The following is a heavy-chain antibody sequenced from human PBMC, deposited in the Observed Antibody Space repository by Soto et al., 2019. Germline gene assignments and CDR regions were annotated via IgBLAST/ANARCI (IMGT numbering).Heavy chain of an antibody. V-gene: IGHV4-59*03. CDR1: GGSISSYY. CDR2: IYYSGST. Sequence: SETLSLTCTVSGGSISSYYWSWIRQPPGKGLEWIGYIYYSGSTNYNPSLKSRVTISVDTSTSTAYMELSSLRSEDTAVYYCATPRSGYYAGGNDYRGQGTLVTVSS. J-gene: IGHJ4*02. CDR3: ATPRSGYYAGGNDY. D-gene: IGHD3-3*01.